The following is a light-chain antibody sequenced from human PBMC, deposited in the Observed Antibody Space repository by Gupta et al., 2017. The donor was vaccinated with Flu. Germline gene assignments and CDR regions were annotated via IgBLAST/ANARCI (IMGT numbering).Light chain of an antibody. V-gene: IGLV3-21*02. CDR3: QGGDTSGDRPV. Sequence: SFEVTQPPSVSVAPGRTARASCSADNLGTKSVHWYQQKTGQAPVLVVSDDGGRPSGIAERFSASKSGSTATLTISRVEDADEAAYFCQGGDTSGDRPVFGTGTRVTDL. CDR2: DDG. CDR1: NLGTKS. J-gene: IGLJ1*01.